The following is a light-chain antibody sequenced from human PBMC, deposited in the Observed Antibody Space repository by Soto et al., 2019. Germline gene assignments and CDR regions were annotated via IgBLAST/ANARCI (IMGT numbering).Light chain of an antibody. CDR3: QQRHSYPIT. Sequence: DIQMTQAPSTLSASVGDRVTISCRASQTISNWLAWYQQKPGKAPKLLIYDASSLESGVPSRFSGSGSGTEFTLTISSLQPEDFATYYCQQRHSYPITFGQGTRLEIK. V-gene: IGKV1-5*01. CDR2: DAS. J-gene: IGKJ5*01. CDR1: QTISNW.